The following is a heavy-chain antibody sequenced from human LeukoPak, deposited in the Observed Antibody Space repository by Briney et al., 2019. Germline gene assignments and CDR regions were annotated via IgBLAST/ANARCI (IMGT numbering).Heavy chain of an antibody. CDR1: GFTFDDYA. Sequence: GRSLRLSCAASGFTFDDYAMHWVRQAPGKGLEWVSAISGSGGSTYYADSVKGRFTISRDNSKNTLYLQMNSLRAEDTAVYYCAKDRVIAVAGIGDYWGQGTLVTVSS. CDR2: ISGSGGST. V-gene: IGHV3-23*01. J-gene: IGHJ4*02. CDR3: AKDRVIAVAGIGDY. D-gene: IGHD6-19*01.